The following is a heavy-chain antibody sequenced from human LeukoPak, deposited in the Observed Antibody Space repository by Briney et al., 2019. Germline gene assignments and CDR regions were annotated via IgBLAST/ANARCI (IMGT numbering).Heavy chain of an antibody. J-gene: IGHJ6*03. D-gene: IGHD3-10*01. Sequence: ASVKVSCKASGYTFTSYDINWVRQATGQGLEWMRWMNPNSGNTGYAQKFQGRVTITRNTSISTAYMELSSLRSEDTAVYYCARARMVRGVITGFYYYMDVWGKGTTVTVSS. CDR3: ARARMVRGVITGFYYYMDV. CDR2: MNPNSGNT. CDR1: GYTFTSYD. V-gene: IGHV1-8*03.